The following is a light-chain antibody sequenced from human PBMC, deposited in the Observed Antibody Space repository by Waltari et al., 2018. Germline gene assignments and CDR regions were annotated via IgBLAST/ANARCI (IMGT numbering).Light chain of an antibody. V-gene: IGKV3-20*01. CDR3: QHYVRLPVT. CDR1: QSVGTF. Sequence: IVLTQSPGTLSLSPGERATLSCRASQSVGTFLVWYQQKPGQAPRLLIQGASARATGTPDRFSGSGSGTDFSLTINRLEPEDFAVYYCQHYVRLPVTFGQGTKVEI. J-gene: IGKJ1*01. CDR2: GAS.